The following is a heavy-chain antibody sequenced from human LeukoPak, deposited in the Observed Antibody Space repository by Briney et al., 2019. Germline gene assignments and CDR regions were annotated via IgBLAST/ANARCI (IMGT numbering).Heavy chain of an antibody. Sequence: ASVKVSCKASGYTLTSYGITLVRQAPAPGREWMGWICAYNGNTNYAQKLQGRDTMTTDTSTSTDYMELRSLRSDDTAVYYCARTRPTDSYASGSVNWFDPWGQGTLVTVSS. CDR3: ARTRPTDSYASGSVNWFDP. CDR2: ICAYNGNT. CDR1: GYTLTSYG. V-gene: IGHV1-18*01. J-gene: IGHJ5*02. D-gene: IGHD3-10*01.